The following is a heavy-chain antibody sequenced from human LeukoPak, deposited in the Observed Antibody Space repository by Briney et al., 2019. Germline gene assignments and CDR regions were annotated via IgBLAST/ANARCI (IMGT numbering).Heavy chain of an antibody. CDR2: IYHSGST. D-gene: IGHD6-19*01. CDR3: ARGGSGEDY. CDR1: GGSISSYY. Sequence: SETLSLTCTVSGGSISSYYWSWIRQPPGKGLEWIGSIYHSGSTYYTPSLKSRVTISVDTSKNQFSLKLSSVTAADTAVYYCARGGSGEDYWGQGTLVTVSS. V-gene: IGHV4-38-2*02. J-gene: IGHJ4*02.